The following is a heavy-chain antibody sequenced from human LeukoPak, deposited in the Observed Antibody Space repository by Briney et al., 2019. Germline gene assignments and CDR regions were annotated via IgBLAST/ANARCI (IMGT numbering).Heavy chain of an antibody. Sequence: GRSLRLSCAASGFTFDDYAMHWVRQAPGKGLEWVSGISWNSGSIGYADFVKGRFTISRDNAKNSLYLQMNSLRAEDTALYYCAKEVASDNWNYVPAFDIWGQGTMVTVSS. V-gene: IGHV3-9*01. J-gene: IGHJ3*02. D-gene: IGHD1-7*01. CDR3: AKEVASDNWNYVPAFDI. CDR1: GFTFDDYA. CDR2: ISWNSGSI.